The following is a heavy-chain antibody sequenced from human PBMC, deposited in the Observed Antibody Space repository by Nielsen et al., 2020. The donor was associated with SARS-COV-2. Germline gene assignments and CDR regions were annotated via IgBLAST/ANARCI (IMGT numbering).Heavy chain of an antibody. CDR3: ARSLFYYDSSGYYPDY. CDR1: GYTFTSYG. Sequence: VKVSCKASGYTFTSYGISWVRQAPGQGLEWMGWITAYNGNTNYAQMLQGRVAMTTDTSTSTAYMELRSLRSDDTAVYYCARSLFYYDSSGYYPDYWGQGTLVTVSS. D-gene: IGHD3-22*01. J-gene: IGHJ4*02. V-gene: IGHV1-18*01. CDR2: ITAYNGNT.